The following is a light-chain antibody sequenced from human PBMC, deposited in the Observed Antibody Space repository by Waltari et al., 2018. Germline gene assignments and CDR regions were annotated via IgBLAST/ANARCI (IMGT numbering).Light chain of an antibody. CDR1: QCVLYSSNNKNY. CDR3: QQYYDAPRT. V-gene: IGKV4-1*01. CDR2: WAS. Sequence: DIVMTQSPDSLVVSLGDTAPNNCKSSQCVLYSSNNKNYLAWYRQKPGQPPKLLNYWASTRESGVPDRFSGSGSGTDFTLTISSLQAEDVAVYYCQQYYDAPRTFGQGTKVEIK. J-gene: IGKJ1*01.